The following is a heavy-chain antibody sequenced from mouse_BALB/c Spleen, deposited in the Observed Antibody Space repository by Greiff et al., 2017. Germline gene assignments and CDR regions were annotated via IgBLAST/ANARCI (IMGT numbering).Heavy chain of an antibody. CDR2: INSNGGTI. J-gene: IGHJ2*01. CDR1: GFTFSTYH. D-gene: IGHD2-1*01. CDR3: TRRGIYFYFDY. Sequence: DVKLVESGGGLVKLGGSLKLSCAASGFTFSTYHMSWVRQTPEKRLELVAAINSNGGTIYYPDTVKGRFIISRDNAKNTLYLQMSSLKSEDTALYYCTRRGIYFYFDYWGQGTTLTVSS. V-gene: IGHV5-6-2*01.